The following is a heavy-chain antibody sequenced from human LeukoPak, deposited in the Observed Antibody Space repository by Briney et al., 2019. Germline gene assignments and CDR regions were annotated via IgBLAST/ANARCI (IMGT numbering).Heavy chain of an antibody. V-gene: IGHV4-30-4*08. CDR2: IYCSGST. Sequence: SQTLSLTCTVSGGSISSGDYYWSWSRQPPGKGLEWIGYIYCSGSTYYNPSLKSRVTISLDTSKNELSLRLSSVTAADTAVYYCARANWGGDAFDIWGQGTMVTVSS. CDR3: ARANWGGDAFDI. CDR1: GGSISSGDYY. D-gene: IGHD7-27*01. J-gene: IGHJ3*02.